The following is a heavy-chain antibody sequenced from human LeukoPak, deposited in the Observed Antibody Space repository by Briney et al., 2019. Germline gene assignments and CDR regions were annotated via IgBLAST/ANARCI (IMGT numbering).Heavy chain of an antibody. CDR1: GGSISSSGYY. Sequence: SETLSLTCTVSGGSISSSGYYWGWIRQPPGKGLEWIGSISYSGSPYYNTSLESRVTISVDMSKNQFSLKLSSVTAADTAVYYCARGPYGSGSYGYWGQGTLVTVSS. CDR3: ARGPYGSGSYGY. CDR2: ISYSGSP. J-gene: IGHJ4*02. V-gene: IGHV4-39*01. D-gene: IGHD3-10*01.